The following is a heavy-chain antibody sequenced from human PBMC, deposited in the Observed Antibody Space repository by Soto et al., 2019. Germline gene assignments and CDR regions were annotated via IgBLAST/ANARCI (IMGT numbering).Heavy chain of an antibody. CDR3: ARVPSRDGYNFDY. Sequence: SETLSLTCTVSGGSISSSSYYWGWIRQPPGKGLEWIGSIYYSGSTYYNPSLKSRVTITVDTSKNQFSLKLSSVTAADTAVYYCARVPSRDGYNFDYWGQGTLVTVSS. J-gene: IGHJ4*02. V-gene: IGHV4-39*01. CDR1: GGSISSSSYY. D-gene: IGHD5-12*01. CDR2: IYYSGST.